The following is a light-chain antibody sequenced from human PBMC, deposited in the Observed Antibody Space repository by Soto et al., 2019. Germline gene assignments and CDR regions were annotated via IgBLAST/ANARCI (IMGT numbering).Light chain of an antibody. V-gene: IGKV4-1*01. Sequence: IVMTQSPGSLAVSLGEGATINCRSSQSVLHSSYKNNYLAWYQQKPGQPPKLLIYWASTRESGVPDRFSRSGSGTDFTLTISSLQAEDVAVYYCQQYYSTPPTVGGGTKVEIK. CDR1: QSVLHSSYKNNY. J-gene: IGKJ4*01. CDR2: WAS. CDR3: QQYYSTPPT.